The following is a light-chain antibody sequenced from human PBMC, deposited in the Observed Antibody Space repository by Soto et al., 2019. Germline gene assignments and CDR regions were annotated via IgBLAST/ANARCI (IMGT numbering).Light chain of an antibody. CDR2: DAS. V-gene: IGKV3D-20*02. Sequence: EIVLTQSPGTLSFSPGERSTLSVMSSQSVSSSYLAWYQQKPGQAPRLLIYDASNRATGIPARFSGSGSGTDFTLTISSLQPEDFATYYCQQSYTNPRTFGQGTKVDIK. J-gene: IGKJ1*01. CDR1: QSVSSSY. CDR3: QQSYTNPRT.